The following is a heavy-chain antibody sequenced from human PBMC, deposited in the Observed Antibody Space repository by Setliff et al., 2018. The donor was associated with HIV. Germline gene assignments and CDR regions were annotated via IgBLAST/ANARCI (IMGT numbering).Heavy chain of an antibody. CDR3: ARVASEQVLLYYYYYMDV. J-gene: IGHJ6*03. CDR2: IYYSGST. CDR1: GGSISSSNYY. V-gene: IGHV4-39*07. Sequence: SETLSLTCTVSGGSISSSNYYWGWIRQPPGKGLEWIGSIYYSGSTYYNPSLKSRVTMSVDTSKNQFSLKLSSVTAADTAVYFCARVASEQVLLYYYYYMDVWGKGTSVTVSS. D-gene: IGHD1-26*01.